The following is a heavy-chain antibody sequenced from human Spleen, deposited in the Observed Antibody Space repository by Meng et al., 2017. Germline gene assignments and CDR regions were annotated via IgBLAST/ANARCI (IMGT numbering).Heavy chain of an antibody. J-gene: IGHJ4*02. CDR1: GFSFSSYA. D-gene: IGHD6-6*01. V-gene: IGHV3-23*01. Sequence: EVHLLESGGDLVQPGGALRLSCAASGFSFSSYAISWVRQAPGKGLEWVSTIAAADDTAYYADSVKGRFTISRDNSKNTLYLQMDSLRADDTAIFYCARLYSSSEGRHWGQGALVTVSS. CDR3: ARLYSSSEGRH. CDR2: IAAADDTA.